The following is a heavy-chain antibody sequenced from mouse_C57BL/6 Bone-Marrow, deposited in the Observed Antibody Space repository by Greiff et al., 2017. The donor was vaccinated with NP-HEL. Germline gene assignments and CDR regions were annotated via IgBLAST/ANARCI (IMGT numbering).Heavy chain of an antibody. CDR2: ISYDGSN. D-gene: IGHD2-5*01. J-gene: IGHJ4*01. CDR1: GYSITSGYY. CDR3: ARRRSNGAMDY. V-gene: IGHV3-6*01. Sequence: ESGPGLVKPSQSLSLTCSVTGYSITSGYYWNWIRQFPGNKLEWMGYISYDGSNNYNPSLKNRISITRDTSKNQFFLKLNSVTTEDTATYYCARRRSNGAMDYWGQGTSVTVSS.